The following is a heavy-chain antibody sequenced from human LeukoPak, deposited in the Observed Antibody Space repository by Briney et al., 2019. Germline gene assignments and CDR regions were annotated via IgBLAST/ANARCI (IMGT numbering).Heavy chain of an antibody. V-gene: IGHV3-23*01. CDR3: AKPRPEVWFGDLYYFDY. Sequence: GGSLRLSCAASGFTFSSYAMSWVRQAPGKGLEWVSAISGSGGSTYYADSVKGRFTISRDNSKNTLYLQMNSLRAEDTAVYYCAKPRPEVWFGDLYYFDYWGQGTLVTVSS. J-gene: IGHJ4*02. CDR2: ISGSGGST. D-gene: IGHD3-10*01. CDR1: GFTFSSYA.